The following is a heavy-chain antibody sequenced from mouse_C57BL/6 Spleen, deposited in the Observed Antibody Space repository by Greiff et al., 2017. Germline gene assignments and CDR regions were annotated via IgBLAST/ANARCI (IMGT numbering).Heavy chain of an antibody. Sequence: EVQLQESGPGLVKPSQSLSLTCSVTGYSITSGYYWNWIRQFPGNKLEWMGYISYDGSNNYNPSLKNRISITRDTSKNQFFLKLNSVTTEDTATYYCARDYYSNYWYFDVWGTGTTVTVSS. D-gene: IGHD2-5*01. V-gene: IGHV3-6*01. CDR3: ARDYYSNYWYFDV. CDR1: GYSITSGYY. CDR2: ISYDGSN. J-gene: IGHJ1*03.